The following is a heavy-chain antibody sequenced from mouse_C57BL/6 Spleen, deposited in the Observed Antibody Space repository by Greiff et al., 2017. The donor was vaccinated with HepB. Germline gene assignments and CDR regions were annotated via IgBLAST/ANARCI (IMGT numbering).Heavy chain of an antibody. CDR3: ARQGDGYYWYFDV. CDR2: ISSGGSYT. J-gene: IGHJ1*03. Sequence: DVHLVESGGDLVKPGGSLKLSCAASGFTFSSYGMSWVRQTPDKRLEWVATISSGGSYTYYPDSVKGRFTISRDNAKNNLYLQMSSLKSEDTAMYYCARQGDGYYWYFDVWGTGTTVTVSS. V-gene: IGHV5-6*01. D-gene: IGHD2-3*01. CDR1: GFTFSSYG.